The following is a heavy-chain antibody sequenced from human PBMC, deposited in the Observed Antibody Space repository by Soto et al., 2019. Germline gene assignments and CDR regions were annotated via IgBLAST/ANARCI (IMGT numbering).Heavy chain of an antibody. CDR1: GGTFSSYA. J-gene: IGHJ4*02. V-gene: IGHV1-69*06. D-gene: IGHD3-9*01. CDR3: ARGRRLRYFDWLPYDY. Sequence: GASVKVSCKASGGTFSSYAISRLRQAPRQGLEWMGGIIPIFGTANYAQKFQGRVTITADKSTSTAYMELSSLSSEDTAVYYCARGRRLRYFDWLPYDYWGQGTLVTVSS. CDR2: IIPIFGTA.